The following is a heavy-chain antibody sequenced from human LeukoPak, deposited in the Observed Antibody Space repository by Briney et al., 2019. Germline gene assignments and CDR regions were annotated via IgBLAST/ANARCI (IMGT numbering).Heavy chain of an antibody. CDR2: IKQDGSEK. CDR3: ARGQAAYLY. J-gene: IGHJ4*02. Sequence: GGSLRLSCAASGFTFSSYWMTWVRQAPGKGLEWVANIKQDGSEKHYVDSVKGRFTISRDNAKNSLFLQMNTLRAEDTAVYYCARGQAAYLYWGQGTLVTVSS. D-gene: IGHD6-25*01. CDR1: GFTFSSYW. V-gene: IGHV3-7*01.